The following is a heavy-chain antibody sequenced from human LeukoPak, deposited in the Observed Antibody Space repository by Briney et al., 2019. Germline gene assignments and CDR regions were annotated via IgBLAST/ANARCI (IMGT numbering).Heavy chain of an antibody. CDR1: GYTFTGYY. V-gene: IGHV1-2*04. J-gene: IGHJ5*02. CDR2: INPNSGGT. Sequence: ASVTVSCKASGYTFTGYYMHWVRQAPGQGLEWMGWINPNSGGTNYAQKFQGWVTMTRDTSISTAYMELSRLRSDDTAVYYCARAVLSPNWFDPWGQGTLVTVSS. CDR3: ARAVLSPNWFDP. D-gene: IGHD3-10*01.